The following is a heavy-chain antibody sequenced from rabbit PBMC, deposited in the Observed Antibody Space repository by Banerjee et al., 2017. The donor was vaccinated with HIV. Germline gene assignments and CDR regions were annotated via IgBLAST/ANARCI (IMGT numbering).Heavy chain of an antibody. CDR1: GFDFSSNA. V-gene: IGHV1S40*01. Sequence: QSLEESGGDLVKPGASLTLTCKASGFDFSSNAMCWVRQAPGKGPEWIACIYAGSSDNTYYASWAKGRFTISKTSSTTVTLQMTSLTAADTATYFCARSYTIWNNYGVALNLWGPGTLVTVS. J-gene: IGHJ4*01. CDR2: IYAGSSDNT. D-gene: IGHD6-1*01. CDR3: ARSYTIWNNYGVALNL.